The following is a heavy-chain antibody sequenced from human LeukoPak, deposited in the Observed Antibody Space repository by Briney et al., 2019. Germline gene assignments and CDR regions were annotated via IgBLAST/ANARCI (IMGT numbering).Heavy chain of an antibody. CDR1: GFTFSDYY. V-gene: IGHV3-11*01. D-gene: IGHD3-22*01. J-gene: IGHJ4*02. Sequence: PGGSLRLSCAASGFTFSDYYMSWIRQAPGKGLEWVSYISSSGSTIDYADSVKGRFTISRDNAKNSLYLQMNSLRAEATAVYYCVVGLLLEIDYWGQGTLVNVSS. CDR3: VVGLLLEIDY. CDR2: ISSSGSTI.